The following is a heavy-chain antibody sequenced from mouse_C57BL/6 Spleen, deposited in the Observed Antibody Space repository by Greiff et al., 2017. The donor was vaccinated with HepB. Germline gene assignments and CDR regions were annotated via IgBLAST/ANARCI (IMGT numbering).Heavy chain of an antibody. V-gene: IGHV5-17*01. J-gene: IGHJ2*01. CDR3: ARSGWLLSYYFDY. D-gene: IGHD2-3*01. CDR1: GFTFSDYG. CDR2: ISSGSSTI. Sequence: EVMLVESGGGLVKPGGSLKLSCAASGFTFSDYGMHWVRQAPEKGLEWVAYISSGSSTIYYADTVKGRFTVSRDNAKNTLFLQMTSLRSEDTAMYYCARSGWLLSYYFDYWGQGTTLTVSS.